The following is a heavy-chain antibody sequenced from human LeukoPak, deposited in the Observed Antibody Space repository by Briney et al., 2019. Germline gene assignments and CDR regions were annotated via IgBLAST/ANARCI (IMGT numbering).Heavy chain of an antibody. Sequence: SETLSLTCTVSGGSISSYYWSWIRQPPGKGLEWIGYIYYSGGTNYNPSLKSRVTISVDTSKNQFSLKLSSVTAADTAVYYCARQGNYYDSSGLLDYWGQGTLVTVSS. D-gene: IGHD3-22*01. CDR1: GGSISSYY. CDR3: ARQGNYYDSSGLLDY. J-gene: IGHJ4*02. V-gene: IGHV4-59*08. CDR2: IYYSGGT.